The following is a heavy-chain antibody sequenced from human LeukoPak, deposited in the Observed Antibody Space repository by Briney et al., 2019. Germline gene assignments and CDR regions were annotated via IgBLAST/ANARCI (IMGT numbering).Heavy chain of an antibody. CDR3: ARASPRSPLLWFGELKQYFDY. J-gene: IGHJ4*02. V-gene: IGHV4-34*01. CDR1: GGSFSGYY. D-gene: IGHD3-10*01. Sequence: SETLSLTCAVYGGSFSGYYWSWIRQPPGKGLEWIGEINHSGSTNYNPSLKSRVTISVDTSKNQFSLKLSSVTAADTAVYYCARASPRSPLLWFGELKQYFDYWGQGTLVTVSS. CDR2: INHSGST.